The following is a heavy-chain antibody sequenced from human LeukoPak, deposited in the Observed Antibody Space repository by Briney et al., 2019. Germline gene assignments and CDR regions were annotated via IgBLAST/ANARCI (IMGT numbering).Heavy chain of an antibody. CDR1: GFTFSSYS. Sequence: GGSLRLSCAASGFTFSSYSMNWVRQAPGKGLECVSSISSSSSYIYYADAVKGRFTISRDNAKNSLYLQMNSLRAEDTAVYYCARGPVGYCSSTSCYYFDYWGQGTLVTVSS. CDR2: ISSSSSYI. CDR3: ARGPVGYCSSTSCYYFDY. D-gene: IGHD2-2*01. V-gene: IGHV3-21*01. J-gene: IGHJ4*02.